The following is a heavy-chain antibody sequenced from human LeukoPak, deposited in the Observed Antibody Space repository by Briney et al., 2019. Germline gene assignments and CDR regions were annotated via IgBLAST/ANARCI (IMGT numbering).Heavy chain of an antibody. Sequence: SETLSLTCAVYGGSLRDYYWSWIRQPPGTGLEWIGDITHGGRTMYNPSLKSRITISVDTSKTQFSLMLSSVTAADTSVYFCARGRLGSSWPGGMDDWGQGTTVTVSS. CDR1: GGSLRDYY. CDR3: ARGRLGSSWPGGMDD. D-gene: IGHD6-13*01. CDR2: ITHGGRT. J-gene: IGHJ6*02. V-gene: IGHV4-34*01.